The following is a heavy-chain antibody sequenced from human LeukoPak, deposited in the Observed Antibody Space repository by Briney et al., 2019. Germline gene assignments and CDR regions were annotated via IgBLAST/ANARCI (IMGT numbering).Heavy chain of an antibody. Sequence: ASVKVSCKASGYXFTAYYMHWVRQAPGQGLEWMGWINPKSGGTKYAQKFQGRVTMTRDTSISTTYMELTSLRSDDTAVYYCARTLMQFDYWGQGILVTVSS. CDR2: INPKSGGT. V-gene: IGHV1-2*02. J-gene: IGHJ4*02. CDR3: ARTLMQFDY. CDR1: GYXFTAYY.